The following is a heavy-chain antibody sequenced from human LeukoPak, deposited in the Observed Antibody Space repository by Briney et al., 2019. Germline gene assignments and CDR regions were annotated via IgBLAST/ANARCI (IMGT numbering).Heavy chain of an antibody. Sequence: SETLSLTCAVSGYSISSGYYWGWIRQPPGKGLEWIGSIYHSGSTYYDPSLKSRVTISVDTSKNQFSLTLNSVTAADTAVYYCATEDVVVPTAAQRPIDFWGQGKLVTVSS. CDR3: ATEDVVVPTAAQRPIDF. J-gene: IGHJ4*02. D-gene: IGHD2-2*01. CDR2: IYHSGST. CDR1: GYSISSGYY. V-gene: IGHV4-38-2*02.